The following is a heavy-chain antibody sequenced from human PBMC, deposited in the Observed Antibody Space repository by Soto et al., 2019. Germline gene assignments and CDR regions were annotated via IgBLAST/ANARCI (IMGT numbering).Heavy chain of an antibody. CDR1: GISFDDYA. Sequence: GGSLRLSCVVSGISFDDYAMHWVRQVPGKGLEWVSGINWDSGEIGYADSVKGRFTISRDNAKNSLYLQMNSLKTEDTALYYCAKDTAPGFYDANGHLDYWGQGT. CDR3: AKDTAPGFYDANGHLDY. D-gene: IGHD2-8*01. J-gene: IGHJ4*02. CDR2: INWDSGEI. V-gene: IGHV3-9*01.